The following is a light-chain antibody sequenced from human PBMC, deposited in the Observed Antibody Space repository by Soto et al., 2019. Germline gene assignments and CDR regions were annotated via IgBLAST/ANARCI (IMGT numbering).Light chain of an antibody. CDR2: AAS. Sequence: DIQLTQSPSFLSASVGDRVTITCRASQGISKYLAWYQQKAGNAPKLLIYAASTLQSGVPSRFSGSGSGTEFTLTISSLQPDDFATYYCQQRNSYPLTFGGGTKVEIK. V-gene: IGKV1-9*01. CDR3: QQRNSYPLT. J-gene: IGKJ4*01. CDR1: QGISKY.